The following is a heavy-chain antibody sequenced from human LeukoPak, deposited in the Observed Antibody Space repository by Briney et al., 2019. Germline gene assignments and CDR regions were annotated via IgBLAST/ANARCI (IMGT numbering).Heavy chain of an antibody. Sequence: GESLKISCKGSGYSFTSYCIGWVRQMPGKSLEWMGIIYPGDSDTRDSPSFQGQVTISADKSISTAYLQWSSLKASDTAMYYCARQGLVGYSYGSSNYYGMDVWGQGTTVTVSS. V-gene: IGHV5-51*01. CDR1: GYSFTSYC. CDR2: IYPGDSDT. CDR3: ARQGLVGYSYGSSNYYGMDV. D-gene: IGHD5-18*01. J-gene: IGHJ6*02.